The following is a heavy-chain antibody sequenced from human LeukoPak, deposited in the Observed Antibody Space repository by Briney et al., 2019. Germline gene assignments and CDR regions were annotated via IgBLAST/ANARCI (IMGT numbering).Heavy chain of an antibody. Sequence: NPGGSLRLSCAASGFTFSSYAMSWVRQPPGKGLEWIGEINHSGSTNYNPSLKSRVTISVDTSKNQFSLKLSSVTAADTAVYYCARGSSLYCSSTSCPYYYYYMDVWGKGTTVTVSS. D-gene: IGHD2-2*01. J-gene: IGHJ6*03. CDR3: ARGSSLYCSSTSCPYYYYYMDV. V-gene: IGHV4-34*01. CDR2: INHSGST. CDR1: GFTFSSYA.